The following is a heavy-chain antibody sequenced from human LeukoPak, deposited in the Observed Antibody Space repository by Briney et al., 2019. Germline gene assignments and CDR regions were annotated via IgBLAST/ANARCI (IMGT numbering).Heavy chain of an antibody. Sequence: SETLSLICTVSGYSISSGYYWGWIRQPPGKGLEWIGSIYQSGSTYYNPSLKSRVTISVETSKNQFSLSLNSVTAADTAVYYCARVGFLEWLMPLFDYWGQGTLVTVSS. D-gene: IGHD3-3*02. V-gene: IGHV4-38-2*02. CDR3: ARVGFLEWLMPLFDY. CDR2: IYQSGST. CDR1: GYSISSGYY. J-gene: IGHJ4*02.